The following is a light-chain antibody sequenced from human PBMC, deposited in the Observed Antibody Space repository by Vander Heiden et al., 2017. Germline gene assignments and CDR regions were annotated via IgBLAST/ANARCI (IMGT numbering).Light chain of an antibody. CDR1: DFGSKT. J-gene: IGLJ3*02. CDR2: DDR. Sequence: SYVLTQPPSVSVAPGKTTRISCGGDDFGSKTVHWYQQQPGQVPTLVVYDDRDRPSGIPERFSGSKSGDTATLTIGRVEAGDEAVYYCEVWDSGSDQVVFGGGTKLTVL. CDR3: EVWDSGSDQVV. V-gene: IGLV3-21*03.